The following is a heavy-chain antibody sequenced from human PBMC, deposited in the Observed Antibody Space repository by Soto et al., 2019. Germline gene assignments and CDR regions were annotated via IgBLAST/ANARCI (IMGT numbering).Heavy chain of an antibody. CDR3: ASTDAREQQPRSNDAFDI. D-gene: IGHD6-13*01. CDR2: IIPIFGTA. J-gene: IGHJ3*02. CDR1: GGTFSSYA. V-gene: IGHV1-69*01. Sequence: PVELSCEASGGTFSSYAISWVRQAPGQGLEWMGGIIPIFGTANYAQKFQGRVTITADESTSTAYMELSSLRSEDTAVYYCASTDAREQQPRSNDAFDICGQGTMVTVSS.